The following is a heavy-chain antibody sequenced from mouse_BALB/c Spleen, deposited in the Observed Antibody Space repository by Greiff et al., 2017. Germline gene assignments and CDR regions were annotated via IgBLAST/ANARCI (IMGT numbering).Heavy chain of an antibody. CDR2: IDPANGNT. D-gene: IGHD2-12*01. V-gene: IGHV14-3*02. CDR3: ARAYDIGYAMDY. Sequence: EVQLQQSGAELVKPGASVKLSCTASGFNIKDTYMHWVKQRPEQGLEWIGRIDPANGNTKYDPKFQGKATITADTSSNTAYLQLSSLTSEDTAVYYCARAYDIGYAMDYWGQGTSVTVSS. CDR1: GFNIKDTY. J-gene: IGHJ4*01.